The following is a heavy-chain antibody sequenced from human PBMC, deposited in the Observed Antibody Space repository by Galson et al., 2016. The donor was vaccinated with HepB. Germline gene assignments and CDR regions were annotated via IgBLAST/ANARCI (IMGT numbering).Heavy chain of an antibody. V-gene: IGHV3-13*01. J-gene: IGHJ6*02. CDR3: ARGGCSSTSCPYYHHYGMDV. CDR1: GFTFSSYD. Sequence: SLRLSCAASGFTFSSYDMHWVRQATGKGLEWVSAIGTAGDTYYPGSVKGRFTISREDAENSLDLQMNSLRAGDTAVYYCARGGCSSTSCPYYHHYGMDVWGQGTTGTVSS. CDR2: IGTAGDT. D-gene: IGHD2-2*01.